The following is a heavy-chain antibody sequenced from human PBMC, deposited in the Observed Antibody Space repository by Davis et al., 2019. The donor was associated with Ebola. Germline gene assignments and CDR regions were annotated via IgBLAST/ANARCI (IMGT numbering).Heavy chain of an antibody. CDR3: AKVSNGV. Sequence: GESLKISCAASGFTFSSYSMNWVRQAPGKGLEWVAVISYDGSNKYYADSVKGRFTISRDNSKNTLYLQMNSLRAEDTAVYYCAKVSNGVWGQGTLVTVSS. D-gene: IGHD2-8*01. J-gene: IGHJ4*02. CDR2: ISYDGSNK. V-gene: IGHV3-30*18. CDR1: GFTFSSYS.